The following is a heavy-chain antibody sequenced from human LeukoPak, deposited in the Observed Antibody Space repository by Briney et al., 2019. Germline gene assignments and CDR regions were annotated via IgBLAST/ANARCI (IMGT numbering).Heavy chain of an antibody. V-gene: IGHV3-21*01. Sequence: GGSLRLSCAASGFTFSSYSMNWVRQAPGKGLEWVSSISSSSSYIYYADSVKGRFTISRDNAKNSLYLQMNSLRAEDTAVYYCATSAMAPYYFDYWGQGTLDTVSS. J-gene: IGHJ4*02. CDR3: ATSAMAPYYFDY. CDR2: ISSSSSYI. D-gene: IGHD5-18*01. CDR1: GFTFSSYS.